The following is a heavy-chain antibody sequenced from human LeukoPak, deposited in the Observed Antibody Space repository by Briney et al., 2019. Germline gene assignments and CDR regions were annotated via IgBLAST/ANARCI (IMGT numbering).Heavy chain of an antibody. J-gene: IGHJ4*02. CDR2: IIPIFGTA. Sequence: ASVKVSCKASGGTFSSYAISWVRQAPGQGLEWMGRIIPIFGTANYAQKFQGRVTITTDESTSTAYMELSSLRSEDTAVYYYARGYSYDNYFDYWGQGTLVTVSS. D-gene: IGHD5-18*01. CDR1: GGTFSSYA. CDR3: ARGYSYDNYFDY. V-gene: IGHV1-69*05.